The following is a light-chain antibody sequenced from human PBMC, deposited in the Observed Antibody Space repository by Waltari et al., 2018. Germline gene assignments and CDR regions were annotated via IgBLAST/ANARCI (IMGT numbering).Light chain of an antibody. CDR3: QQRSTWPPYT. Sequence: EIVLTQSPATLSLSPGEGATLSCRASQSFSSYLAWYQQKRGQAPRLLIYDASNRATGIPARFSGSGSGTDFTLTISNVEPEDFAVYYCQQRSTWPPYTFGQGTKLEIK. J-gene: IGKJ2*01. V-gene: IGKV3-11*01. CDR2: DAS. CDR1: QSFSSY.